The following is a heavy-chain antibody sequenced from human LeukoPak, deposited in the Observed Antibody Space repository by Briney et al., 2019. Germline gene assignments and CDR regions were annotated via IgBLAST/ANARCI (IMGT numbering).Heavy chain of an antibody. CDR3: ARYGALHDAFDI. CDR1: GYSISRDYY. J-gene: IGHJ3*02. D-gene: IGHD4-17*01. CDR2: IYHSGRT. V-gene: IGHV4-38-2*02. Sequence: SETLSLTCTVSGYSISRDYYWGWIRQPPGKGLEWIGSIYHSGRTHYNPSLNSRITISVDTSKNQLSLRLSSVTAADTAMYYCARYGALHDAFDIWGQGTMVTVSS.